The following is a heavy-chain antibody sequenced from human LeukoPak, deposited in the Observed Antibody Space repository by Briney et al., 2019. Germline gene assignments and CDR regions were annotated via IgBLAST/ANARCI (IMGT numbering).Heavy chain of an antibody. D-gene: IGHD2-2*01. Sequence: GGSLRLSCAASGFTLSSYAMSWVRQGPGKGLEWVSSISSSSSYIYYADSVKGRFTISRDNAKNSLYLQMNSLRAEDTAVYYCARKTGTDGYQLLFDSSFDYWGQGTLVTVSS. V-gene: IGHV3-21*01. CDR2: ISSSSSYI. CDR3: ARKTGTDGYQLLFDSSFDY. CDR1: GFTLSSYA. J-gene: IGHJ4*02.